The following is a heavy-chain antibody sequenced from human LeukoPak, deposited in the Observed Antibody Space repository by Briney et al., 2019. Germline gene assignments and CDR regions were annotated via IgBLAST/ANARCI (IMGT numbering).Heavy chain of an antibody. CDR1: GNSISSLF. V-gene: IGHV4-4*07. CDR3: ARDSGTTGEVKFDP. J-gene: IGHJ5*02. CDR2: IYGSRST. D-gene: IGHD3-10*01. Sequence: SETLSLTCTVSGNSISSLFLSWIRQPAGKGLEWIGRIYGSRSTTYNPSLKSRVTMSVDTSKNQFSLKLTSVTAADTAVYYCARDSGTTGEVKFDPWGHGILVTVSS.